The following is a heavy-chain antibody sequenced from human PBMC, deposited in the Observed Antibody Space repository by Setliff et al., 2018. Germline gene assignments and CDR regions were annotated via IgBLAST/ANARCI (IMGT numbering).Heavy chain of an antibody. J-gene: IGHJ4*02. CDR2: IYHSEST. V-gene: IGHV4-38-2*01. D-gene: IGHD5-12*01. Sequence: LSLTCAVSGYSISSGYYWGWIRQPPGKGLEWIGSIYHSESTYYNPSLKSRVTISVDTSKNQFSLKLSSVTAADTAVYYCARGYSGYDYLKPFDYWGRGTLVTVSS. CDR1: GYSISSGYY. CDR3: ARGYSGYDYLKPFDY.